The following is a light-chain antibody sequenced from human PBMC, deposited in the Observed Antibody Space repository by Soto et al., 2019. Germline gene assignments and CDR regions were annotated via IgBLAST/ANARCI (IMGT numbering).Light chain of an antibody. J-gene: IGLJ3*02. CDR1: SSNIGNNY. CDR2: DND. V-gene: IGLV1-51*01. CDR3: GAWDSSLSVVM. Sequence: HSVLTQPPSVSAAPGQRVTISCSGSSSNIGNNYVSWYQHLPGTAPKLLIYDNDRRPSGIPDRFSASKSDTSATLDITGLQTGDEADYYCGAWDSSLSVVMFGGGTKLTVL.